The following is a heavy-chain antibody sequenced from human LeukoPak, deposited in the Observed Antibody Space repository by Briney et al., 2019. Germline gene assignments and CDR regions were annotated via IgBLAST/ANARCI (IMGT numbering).Heavy chain of an antibody. CDR1: GFTFSSYG. CDR3: AKELERNGYNLEYYFDG. V-gene: IGHV3-30*18. Sequence: WGSLRLSCAASGFTFSSYGMHWVRQAPGKGLEWVAVISYDGSNKYYADSVKGRFPISRDNSKNTLYLQMNSLRAEDTGVYYCAKELERNGYNLEYYFDGWGQGTTVTVSS. D-gene: IGHD5-24*01. CDR2: ISYDGSNK. J-gene: IGHJ4*02.